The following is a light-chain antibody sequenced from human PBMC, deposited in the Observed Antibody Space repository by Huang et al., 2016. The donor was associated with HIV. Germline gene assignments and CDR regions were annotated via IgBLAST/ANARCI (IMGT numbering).Light chain of an antibody. CDR2: LGS. CDR3: MQALKTPYT. V-gene: IGKV2-28*01. J-gene: IGKJ2*01. CDR1: QSLLHSDEYDY. Sequence: DIVMTQSPLSLPVSLAEPASFSCRSNQSLLHSDEYDYLDWYLLKPGQPPQLLIYLGSHRASGVPDRFSGSGSGTDFTLRISGVEAEDVGIYYCMQALKTPYTFGQGTKLEIK.